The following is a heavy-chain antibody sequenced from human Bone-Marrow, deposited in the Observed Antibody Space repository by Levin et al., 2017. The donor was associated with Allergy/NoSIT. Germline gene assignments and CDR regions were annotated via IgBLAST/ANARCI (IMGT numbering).Heavy chain of an antibody. CDR1: GFTFSDYW. J-gene: IGHJ4*02. V-gene: IGHV3-7*04. Sequence: SCVASGFTFSDYWMSWVRQPPGKGLEWVANIKEDGTVKYYVDSVKGRFIISRDNVKNSLFLQMNSLTVEDTAVYYCARGGYCRGSTCYSLYYWGQGTLVPVSS. CDR3: ARGGYCRGSTCYSLYY. CDR2: IKEDGTVK. D-gene: IGHD2-15*01.